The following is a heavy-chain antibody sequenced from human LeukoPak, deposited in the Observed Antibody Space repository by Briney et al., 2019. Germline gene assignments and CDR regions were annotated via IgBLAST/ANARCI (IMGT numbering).Heavy chain of an antibody. V-gene: IGHV4-59*01. J-gene: IGHJ4*02. CDR3: ATLGVTKGRAYFDY. D-gene: IGHD4-11*01. CDR2: IYYSGST. Sequence: VKPSETLSLTCTVSXGSISSYYLTWIRQPPGKGLECVGYIYYSGSTNYNPSLKSRVTISLDTSKNQFSLNLRSVTAADTAVYYCATLGVTKGRAYFDYWGQGTLVTVSS. CDR1: XGSISSYY.